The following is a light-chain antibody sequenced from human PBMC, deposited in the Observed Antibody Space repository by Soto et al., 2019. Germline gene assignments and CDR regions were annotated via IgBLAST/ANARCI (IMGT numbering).Light chain of an antibody. CDR2: DAS. CDR3: QQYSNWPPLSP. Sequence: EIVMTQSPATLSVSPGERATLSCRASQSVSSYLAWYQQKPDLPPRLLIYDASTRATGIPDRFSGSGSGTPFTLPFSSRQPAGFAVYYSQQYSNWPPLSPFGRGTKLQIQ. V-gene: IGKV3-15*01. J-gene: IGKJ2*01. CDR1: QSVSSY.